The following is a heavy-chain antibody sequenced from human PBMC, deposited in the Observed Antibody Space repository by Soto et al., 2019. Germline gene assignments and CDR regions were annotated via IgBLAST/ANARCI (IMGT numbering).Heavy chain of an antibody. CDR3: AKAAAGSIYYYCYMDV. CDR2: ISWTSGSI. J-gene: IGHJ6*03. CDR1: GFTFDDYA. Sequence: EVQLVESGGGLVQPGRSLRLSCAASGFTFDDYAMHWVRQAPGKGLEWVSGISWTSGSIGYADSVKGRFTISRDNAKNSLYLQMNSLRAEDTALYYCAKAAAGSIYYYCYMDVWGKGTTVTVSS. D-gene: IGHD6-13*01. V-gene: IGHV3-9*01.